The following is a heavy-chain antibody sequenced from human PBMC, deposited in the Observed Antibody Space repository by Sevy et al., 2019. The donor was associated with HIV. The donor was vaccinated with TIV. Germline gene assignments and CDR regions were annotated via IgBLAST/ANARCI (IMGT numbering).Heavy chain of an antibody. CDR2: IYYSGTT. Sequence: SETLSLTCTVSGASMNIYYWSWIRQPPGKGLEWIGSIYYSGTTNYNPSLKSRLTISIDTSKNQFSLKLSSVTAADTAVYYCARVGFNWNDVDYWGQGTLVTVSS. J-gene: IGHJ4*02. CDR1: GASMNIYY. D-gene: IGHD1-20*01. CDR3: ARVGFNWNDVDY. V-gene: IGHV4-59*01.